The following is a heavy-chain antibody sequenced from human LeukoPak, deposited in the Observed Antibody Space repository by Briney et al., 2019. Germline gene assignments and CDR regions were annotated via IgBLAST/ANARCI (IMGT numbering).Heavy chain of an antibody. V-gene: IGHV4-59*02. CDR3: ARDGWANYYYYMDV. CDR2: IYYSGST. Sequence: PSETLSLTCTVSGGSVSDYYWSWIRQPPGKGLEWIGYIYYSGSTNYNPSLKSRVTISVDTSKNQFSLKLSSVTAADTAVYYCARDGWANYYYYMDVWGKGTTVTVSS. J-gene: IGHJ6*03. CDR1: GGSVSDYY. D-gene: IGHD1-26*01.